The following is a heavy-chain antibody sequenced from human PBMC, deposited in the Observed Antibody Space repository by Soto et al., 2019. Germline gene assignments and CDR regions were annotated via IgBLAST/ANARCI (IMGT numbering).Heavy chain of an antibody. J-gene: IGHJ4*02. CDR2: ISGSGGGT. V-gene: IGHV3-23*01. CDR1: GFTFSSYA. Sequence: EVQLLESGGGLVQPGGSLRLSCAASGFTFSSYAWSWSPQAPGKGWEGVSAISGSGGGTYYADSVKGRFTISRDNSKNTLYLQMNSLRAEDTAVYYCAKDTSYGDRKYYFDYWGQGTLVTVSS. D-gene: IGHD4-17*01. CDR3: AKDTSYGDRKYYFDY.